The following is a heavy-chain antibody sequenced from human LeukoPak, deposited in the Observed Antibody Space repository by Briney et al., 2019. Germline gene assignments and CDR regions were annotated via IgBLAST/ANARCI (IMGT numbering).Heavy chain of an antibody. J-gene: IGHJ5*02. D-gene: IGHD2-2*01. CDR2: IYSSGTT. CDR3: ARGNWHCSSISCYGSNWFDP. Sequence: GGSLRLSFAASGFTVSTNYMSWVRQAPGNGLEWVSLIYSSGTTYYTDSVKGRFTISRDNSKNTLYLQMNSLRAEDTAVYYCARGNWHCSSISCYGSNWFDPWGQGTLVTVSS. CDR1: GFTVSTNY. V-gene: IGHV3-66*02.